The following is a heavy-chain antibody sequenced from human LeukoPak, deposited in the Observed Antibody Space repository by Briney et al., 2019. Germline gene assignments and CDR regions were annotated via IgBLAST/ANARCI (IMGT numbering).Heavy chain of an antibody. CDR3: ARGASGVYTVTTSWFDP. Sequence: SVKVSCKASGYTFTGYYMHWVRQAPGQGLEWMGWINPNSGGTNYARRFQGRVTMTRDTSISTAYMELSRLRSDDTAVYYCARGASGVYTVTTSWFDPWGQGTLVTVSS. CDR2: INPNSGGT. V-gene: IGHV1-2*02. J-gene: IGHJ5*02. D-gene: IGHD4-17*01. CDR1: GYTFTGYY.